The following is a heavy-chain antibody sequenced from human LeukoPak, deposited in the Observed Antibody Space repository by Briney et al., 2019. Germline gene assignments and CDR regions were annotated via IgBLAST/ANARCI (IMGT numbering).Heavy chain of an antibody. Sequence: SVKVSCKASGGTFSSYAISWVRQAPGQGLEWMGRIIPIFGTANYAQKFQGRVTITTDESTSTAYMELSSLRSEDTAVYYCARDYYDSSGPLPMAFDIWGQGTMVTVSS. V-gene: IGHV1-69*05. CDR2: IIPIFGTA. D-gene: IGHD3-22*01. CDR3: ARDYYDSSGPLPMAFDI. CDR1: GGTFSSYA. J-gene: IGHJ3*02.